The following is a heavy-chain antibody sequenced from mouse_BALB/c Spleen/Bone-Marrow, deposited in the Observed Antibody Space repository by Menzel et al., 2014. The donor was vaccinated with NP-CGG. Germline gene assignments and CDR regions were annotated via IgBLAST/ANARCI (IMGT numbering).Heavy chain of an antibody. V-gene: IGHV1-9*01. D-gene: IGHD1-1*01. Sequence: VKVVESGAELMKPGASVKISCKATGYTFSTYWIEWVKQRPGHGLEWIGEILPGSGSTNYNEKFKGKATFTADTSSNTVYMQLSGLTSEDSAVYYCARWYYGSSSFAYWGQGTLVTVSA. J-gene: IGHJ3*01. CDR1: GYTFSTYW. CDR2: ILPGSGST. CDR3: ARWYYGSSSFAY.